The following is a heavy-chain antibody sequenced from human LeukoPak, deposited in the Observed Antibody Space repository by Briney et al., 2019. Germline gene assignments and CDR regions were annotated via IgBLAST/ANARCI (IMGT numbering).Heavy chain of an antibody. J-gene: IGHJ4*02. D-gene: IGHD5-18*01. CDR2: IIPIFGTA. V-gene: IGHV1-69*13. CDR1: GGTFSSYA. CDR3: ARDGEDTAMDIDY. Sequence: SVKVSCKASGGTFSSYAISWVRQAPGQGLEWMGGIIPIFGTANYAQKFQGRVTITADESTSTAYMELSSLRSEDTAVYYCARDGEDTAMDIDYWGQGTLVTVSS.